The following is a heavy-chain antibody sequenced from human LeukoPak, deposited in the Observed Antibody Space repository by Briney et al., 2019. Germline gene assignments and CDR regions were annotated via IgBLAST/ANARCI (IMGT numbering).Heavy chain of an antibody. CDR3: ARGGRSLSTIFGVVNYYYYYMDV. Sequence: ASVKVSCKASGYTFTSYDINWVRQATGQGLEWMGWMNPNSGNTGYAQKFQGRVTMTRNTSISTAYMELSSLRSEDTAVYYCARGGRSLSTIFGVVNYYYYYMDVWGKGTTVTVSS. CDR1: GYTFTSYD. D-gene: IGHD3-3*01. J-gene: IGHJ6*03. V-gene: IGHV1-8*01. CDR2: MNPNSGNT.